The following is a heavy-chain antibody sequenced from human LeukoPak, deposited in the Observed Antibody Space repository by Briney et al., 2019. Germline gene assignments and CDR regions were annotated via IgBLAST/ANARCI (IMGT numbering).Heavy chain of an antibody. Sequence: GRSLRLSCAASGFTFSSYGMHWVRQAPGKGLEWVAVIWYDGSNKYYADSVKGRFTISRDNSKNTLYLQMNSLRAEDTAVYYCARDRIVSGSYGGLLDYWGQGTLVTVSS. CDR2: IWYDGSNK. J-gene: IGHJ4*02. V-gene: IGHV3-33*01. D-gene: IGHD1-26*01. CDR3: ARDRIVSGSYGGLLDY. CDR1: GFTFSSYG.